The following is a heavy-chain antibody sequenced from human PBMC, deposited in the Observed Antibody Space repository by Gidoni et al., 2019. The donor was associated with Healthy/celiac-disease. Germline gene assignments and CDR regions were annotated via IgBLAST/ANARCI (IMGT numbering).Heavy chain of an antibody. V-gene: IGHV3-66*01. D-gene: IGHD6-13*01. CDR2: IYSGGST. Sequence: EVPLVESGGGLVQPGGSLRLSCAASGFTVSSNYMSWVRQAPGKGLGWVSVIYSGGSTYYADSVKGRFTISRDNSKNTLYLQMNSLRAEDTAVYYCARDPHAGYMDVWGKGTTVTVSS. CDR1: GFTVSSNY. CDR3: ARDPHAGYMDV. J-gene: IGHJ6*03.